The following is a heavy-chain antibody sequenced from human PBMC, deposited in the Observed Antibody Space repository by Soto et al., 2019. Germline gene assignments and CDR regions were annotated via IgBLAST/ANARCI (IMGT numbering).Heavy chain of an antibody. Sequence: GGSLRLSCAASGFTFSSYSMNWVRHAPGKGLEWVSSISSGSSYIYYADSVKGRFTISRDNAKNSLYLQMNSLRAEDTAVYYCARGAAAGRYGMDVWGQGTTVTVSS. CDR3: ARGAAAGRYGMDV. J-gene: IGHJ6*02. CDR1: GFTFSSYS. V-gene: IGHV3-21*01. D-gene: IGHD6-13*01. CDR2: ISSGSSYI.